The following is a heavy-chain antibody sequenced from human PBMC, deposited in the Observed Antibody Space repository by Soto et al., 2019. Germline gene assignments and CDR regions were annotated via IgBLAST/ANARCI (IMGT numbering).Heavy chain of an antibody. Sequence: QVRLVQSGAEVKKPGSSVKVSCKATGGTFSNFAINWERQAPGQGLEWMGGIILPFGVPHYAQKFQGRVTIAADESMTTAYMDLSGLRSEDPAVYYCARGPDYEGYFDYWGQGTLVTVSS. CDR1: GGTFSNFA. CDR3: ARGPDYEGYFDY. J-gene: IGHJ4*02. D-gene: IGHD4-17*01. V-gene: IGHV1-69*12. CDR2: IILPFGVP.